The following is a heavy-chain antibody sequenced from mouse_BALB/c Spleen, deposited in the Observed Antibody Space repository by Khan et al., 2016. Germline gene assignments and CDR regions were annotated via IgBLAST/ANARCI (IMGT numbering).Heavy chain of an antibody. D-gene: IGHD1-3*01. CDR3: ARGGDNPFFDY. J-gene: IGHJ2*01. CDR1: GYTFSDYW. Sequence: QVQLQQSGAELMKPGASVKISCKATGYTFSDYWIEWFKQRPGHGLEWIGEILPGSGNTNYNEKCKGKATFTADTSSNTAYMQLSSLTSEASAVDYCARGGDNPFFDYWGQGTTLTVSS. V-gene: IGHV1-9*01. CDR2: ILPGSGNT.